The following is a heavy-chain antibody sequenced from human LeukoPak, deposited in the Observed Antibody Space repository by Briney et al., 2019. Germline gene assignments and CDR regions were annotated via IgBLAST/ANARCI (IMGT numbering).Heavy chain of an antibody. CDR3: ARVDYQLLYDAFDI. V-gene: IGHV3-11*01. CDR1: GFTFSDYY. J-gene: IGHJ3*02. Sequence: GGSLRLSCAASGFTFSDYYMSWIRQAPGKGLEWVSYISSSGSTIYYADSVKGRFTISRDNAKNSLYLQMNSLRAEDTAVYYCARVDYQLLYDAFDIWGQGTMVTVSS. D-gene: IGHD2-2*01. CDR2: ISSSGSTI.